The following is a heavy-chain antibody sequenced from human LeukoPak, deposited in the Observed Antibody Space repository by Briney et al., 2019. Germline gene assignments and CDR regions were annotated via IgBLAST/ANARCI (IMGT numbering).Heavy chain of an antibody. J-gene: IGHJ2*01. CDR2: MHYTGAT. V-gene: IGHV4-34*01. D-gene: IGHD4-23*01. CDR1: GGSLSGYY. Sequence: SETLSLTCAVYGGSLSGYYWSWFRQPPGKGLEWIGEMHYTGATNYSPSLKSRVTISAGTSKNQFSLKVSSVTAADTAVYYCARGVTLYYYFDLWGRGTLVTVSS. CDR3: ARGVTLYYYFDL.